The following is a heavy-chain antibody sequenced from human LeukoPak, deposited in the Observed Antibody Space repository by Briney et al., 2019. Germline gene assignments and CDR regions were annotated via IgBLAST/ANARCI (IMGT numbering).Heavy chain of an antibody. D-gene: IGHD6-19*01. CDR1: GYSFNTYW. V-gene: IGHV5-51*01. Sequence: GESLKISCKGSGYSFNTYWIGWVRQMPGKGLEWMGIIYPGDSDTRYSPSFQGQVTISADKSISTAYLQWSSLKASDTAMYYCARQQWLVEGAFDIWGQGTMVTVSS. J-gene: IGHJ3*02. CDR2: IYPGDSDT. CDR3: ARQQWLVEGAFDI.